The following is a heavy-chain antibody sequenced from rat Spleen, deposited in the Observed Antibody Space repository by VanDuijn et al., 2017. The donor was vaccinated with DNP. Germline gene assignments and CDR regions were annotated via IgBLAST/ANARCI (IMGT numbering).Heavy chain of an antibody. CDR1: GFTFSDHY. J-gene: IGHJ4*01. Sequence: EVQLVESGGGLVQPGRSLKLSCAASGFTFSDHYMAWVRQAPTTGLEWVTYISYDGGSANYRDSVKGRFTISRDDAKSTLFLQMDSLRSEDTATYYCARDNYVTYGAMDPWGQGISVTVSS. CDR3: ARDNYVTYGAMDP. D-gene: IGHD1-11*01. V-gene: IGHV5-7*01. CDR2: ISYDGGSA.